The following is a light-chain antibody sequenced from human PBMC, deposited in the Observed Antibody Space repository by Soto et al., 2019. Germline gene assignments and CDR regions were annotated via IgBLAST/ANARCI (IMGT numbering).Light chain of an antibody. CDR2: EGS. Sequence: QSVLTPPASVSGSPGQSITISCTGTSSDVGSYNLVSWYQQHPGKAPKLMIYEGSKRPSGVSNRFSGSKSGNTASLTISGLQDEDEADYYCCSYAGSSTYVFGTGTKVTVL. V-gene: IGLV2-23*01. CDR3: CSYAGSSTYV. CDR1: SSDVGSYNL. J-gene: IGLJ1*01.